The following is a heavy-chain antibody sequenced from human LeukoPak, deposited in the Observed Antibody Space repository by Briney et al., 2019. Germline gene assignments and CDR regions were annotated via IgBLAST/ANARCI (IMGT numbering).Heavy chain of an antibody. Sequence: SETLALTCAVSGASTTGGYYWTWIRQPPGKGLEWIGYLGNPNYNPSLKSRVTISGDRCKNQFSLKLNSVTTVDAAEDFGATYRGGGGGVGYWGQGTLVTVSS. CDR3: ATYRGGGGGVGY. V-gene: IGHV4-61*08. D-gene: IGHD6-19*01. J-gene: IGHJ4*02. CDR1: GASTTGGYY. CDR2: LGNP.